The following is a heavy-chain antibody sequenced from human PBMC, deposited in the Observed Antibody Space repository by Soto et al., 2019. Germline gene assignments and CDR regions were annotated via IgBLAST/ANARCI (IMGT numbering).Heavy chain of an antibody. D-gene: IGHD3-3*01. CDR1: GGTFSSYA. CDR3: ASXTREWLPPARDYYYGMDV. J-gene: IGHJ6*02. V-gene: IGHV1-69*06. Sequence: QVQLVQSGAEVKKPGSSVKVSCKASGGTFSSYAISWVRQAPGQGLEWMGGIIPIFGTANYAQKFQGRVTITADKSTSTAYMELSSLRSEDTAVYYCASXTREWLPPARDYYYGMDVWGQGTTVIVSS. CDR2: IIPIFGTA.